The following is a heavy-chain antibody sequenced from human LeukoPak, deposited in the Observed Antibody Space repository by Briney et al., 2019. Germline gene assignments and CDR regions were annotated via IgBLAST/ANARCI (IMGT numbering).Heavy chain of an antibody. J-gene: IGHJ5*02. D-gene: IGHD2-15*01. CDR3: AKGPDKYCTAGSCYGAS. CDR2: ISGSGGST. V-gene: IGHV3-23*01. Sequence: PGGSLRLSCAASGFTFSSYAMSLVRQAPGKGLEWVSAISGSGGSTYYADSVKGRFTVSRDNSKNTLYLQMNSLRADDTAIYYCAKGPDKYCTAGSCYGASWGQGTQVTVSS. CDR1: GFTFSSYA.